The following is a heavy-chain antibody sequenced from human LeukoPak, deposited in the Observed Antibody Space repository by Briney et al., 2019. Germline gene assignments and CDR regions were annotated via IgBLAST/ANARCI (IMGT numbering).Heavy chain of an antibody. CDR1: GGSFSGYY. D-gene: IGHD3-16*02. J-gene: IGHJ2*01. V-gene: IGHV4-34*01. CDR2: INHSGST. CDR3: ARAPGYNYFGGSYRQPPRYFDL. Sequence: PSETLSLTCAVYGGSFSGYYWSWIRQPPGKGLEWIGEINHSGSTNYNPSLKSRVAISVDTSKNQFSLKLSSVTAADTAVYYCARAPGYNYFGGSYRQPPRYFDLGGRGPLATVSS.